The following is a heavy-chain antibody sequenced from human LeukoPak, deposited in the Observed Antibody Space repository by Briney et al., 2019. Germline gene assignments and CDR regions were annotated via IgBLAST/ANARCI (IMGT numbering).Heavy chain of an antibody. D-gene: IGHD4-17*01. CDR2: INHSGST. V-gene: IGHV4-34*01. CDR1: GFTFSSYG. Sequence: GSLRLSCAASGFTFSSYGMSWIRQPPGKGLEWIGEINHSGSTNYNPSLKSRVTISVDTSKNQFSLKLSSVTAADTAVYYRARGGRTTVTTPRYYYYYMDVWGKGTTVTVSS. J-gene: IGHJ6*03. CDR3: ARGGRTTVTTPRYYYYYMDV.